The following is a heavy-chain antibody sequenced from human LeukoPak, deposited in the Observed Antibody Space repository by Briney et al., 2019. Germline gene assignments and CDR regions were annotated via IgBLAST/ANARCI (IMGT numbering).Heavy chain of an antibody. V-gene: IGHV4-61*02. CDR1: GSSISSGSYY. CDR3: ARITAAKQDAFDI. D-gene: IGHD2-2*01. Sequence: SQTLSLTCTVSGSSISSGSYYWSWIRQPAGKGLEWIGRIYTSGSTNYNPSLKSRVTISVDTSKNQFSLKLSSVTAADTAVYYCARITAAKQDAFDIWGQGTMVTVSS. J-gene: IGHJ3*02. CDR2: IYTSGST.